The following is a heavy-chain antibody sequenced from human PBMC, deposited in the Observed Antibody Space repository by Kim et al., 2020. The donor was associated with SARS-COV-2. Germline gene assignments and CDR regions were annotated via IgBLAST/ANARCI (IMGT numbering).Heavy chain of an antibody. Sequence: GGSLRLSCAASGFTFSDYYMSWIRQAPGKGLEWVSYISSSGSTIYYADSVKGRFTISRDNAKNSLYLQMNSLRAEDTAVYYCARDGEVATILGGLYYYYYGMDVWGQGTTVTVSS. CDR3: ARDGEVATILGGLYYYYYGMDV. D-gene: IGHD5-12*01. CDR1: GFTFSDYY. CDR2: ISSSGSTI. J-gene: IGHJ6*02. V-gene: IGHV3-11*04.